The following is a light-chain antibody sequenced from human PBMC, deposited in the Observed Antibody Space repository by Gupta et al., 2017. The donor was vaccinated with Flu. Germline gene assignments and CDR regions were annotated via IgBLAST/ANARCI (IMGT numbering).Light chain of an antibody. CDR1: QSITIW. J-gene: IGKJ1*01. Sequence: DIQMTQSPSALPAAVGDRVTITCRACQSITIWLAWYQQKPGKAPNLLIYKASTLEGGVPSRFSGSGSGTDFTLTISSLQPDDFATYYCHQYSRYPWTFGQGTKVEIK. V-gene: IGKV1-5*03. CDR2: KAS. CDR3: HQYSRYPWT.